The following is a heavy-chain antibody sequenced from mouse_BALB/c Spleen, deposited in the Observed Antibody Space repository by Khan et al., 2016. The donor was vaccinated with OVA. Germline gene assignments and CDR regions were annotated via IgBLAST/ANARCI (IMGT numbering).Heavy chain of an antibody. CDR3: AINYYGSSFYFDY. Sequence: QVQLKESGPGLVAPSQSLSITCTVSGFSLTDYGVNWVRQPPGKGLEWLGMIWGDGSTDYNSALKSRLSISRDNSKSQVFLQMNSLQTDDTARYXYAINYYGSSFYFDYWGRGTSLTVSS. CDR1: GFSLTDYG. D-gene: IGHD1-1*01. J-gene: IGHJ2*02. V-gene: IGHV2-6-7*01. CDR2: IWGDGST.